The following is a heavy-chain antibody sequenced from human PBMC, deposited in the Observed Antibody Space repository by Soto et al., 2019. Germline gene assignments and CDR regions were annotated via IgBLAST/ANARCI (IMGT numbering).Heavy chain of an antibody. Sequence: GGSLRLSCAASGFTFSSYEMNWVRQAPGKGLEWVSYISGSGGSTYYADSVKGRFTISRDNSKNTLYLQMNSLRAEDTAVYYCAXYYDFWSGWYYYYGMDVWGQGTTVTVSS. D-gene: IGHD3-3*01. CDR2: ISGSGGST. CDR1: GFTFSSYE. J-gene: IGHJ6*02. CDR3: AXYYDFWSGWYYYYGMDV. V-gene: IGHV3-23*01.